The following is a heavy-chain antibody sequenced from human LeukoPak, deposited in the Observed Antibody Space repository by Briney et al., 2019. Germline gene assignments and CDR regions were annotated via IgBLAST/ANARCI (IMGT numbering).Heavy chain of an antibody. CDR1: GFTFGDYA. Sequence: GGSLRLSCAASGFTFGDYAMTWVRQAPGKGLEWVSAINWNAAYTYYADSVKGRFTISRDNSKNTLSLEMNTLRAEDTAVYYCAKEMSGFGGFSGWFDPWGLGTLVTVSS. V-gene: IGHV3-23*01. CDR3: AKEMSGFGGFSGWFDP. D-gene: IGHD3-10*01. CDR2: INWNAAYT. J-gene: IGHJ5*02.